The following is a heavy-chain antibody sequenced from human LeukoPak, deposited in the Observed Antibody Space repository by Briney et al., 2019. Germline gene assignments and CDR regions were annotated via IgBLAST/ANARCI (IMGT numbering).Heavy chain of an antibody. CDR3: ARVKGGVAARRVLHSNWFDP. CDR2: MNPNSGNT. Sequence: ASVKVSCKASGYTFTSYDINWVRQATGQGLEWMGWMNPNSGNTGYAQKFQGRVTITRNTSISTAYMELSSLRSEDTAVYYCARVKGGVAARRVLHSNWFDPWGQGTLVTVFS. J-gene: IGHJ5*02. D-gene: IGHD6-6*01. CDR1: GYTFTSYD. V-gene: IGHV1-8*03.